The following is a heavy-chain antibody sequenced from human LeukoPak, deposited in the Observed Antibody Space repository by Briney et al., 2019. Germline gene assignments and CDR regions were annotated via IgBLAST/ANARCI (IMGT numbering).Heavy chain of an antibody. CDR1: GYSFIRNW. V-gene: IGHV5-51*01. D-gene: IGHD2-15*01. CDR2: IYPGDSDT. Sequence: GESLKISCKDSGYSFIRNWIGWVRQMPGKGLEWMAIIYPGDSDTRYSPSFQGQVTISADKSISTAYLQWSSLTASDTAMYYCARLGTSATYFDFWGQGTLVTVSS. CDR3: ARLGTSATYFDF. J-gene: IGHJ4*02.